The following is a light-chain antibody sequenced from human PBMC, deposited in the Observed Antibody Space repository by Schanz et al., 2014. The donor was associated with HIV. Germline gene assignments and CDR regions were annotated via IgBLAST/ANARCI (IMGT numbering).Light chain of an antibody. CDR2: DVN. J-gene: IGLJ2*01. CDR1: SSDVGGYNY. Sequence: QSVLTQPPSVSGSPGQSIAISCTGTSSDVGGYNYVSWYQQHPNKAPKLIIYDVNNRPSGVSNRFSGSKSGNTASLTISGLQAEDEADYYCCSYAGSNNLVFGGGTKLTVL. CDR3: CSYAGSNNLV. V-gene: IGLV2-14*03.